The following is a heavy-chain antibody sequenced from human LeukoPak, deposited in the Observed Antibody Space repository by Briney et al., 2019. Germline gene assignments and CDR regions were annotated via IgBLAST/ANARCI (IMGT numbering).Heavy chain of an antibody. Sequence: GGSLRLSCAASGFTFSRYTMNWVRQAPGKGLEWVSDITSSSSTIYYADSVKGRFIISRDNAKNSLYLQMNSLRAEDTAVYYCARVRSGWNFDYWGQGTLVTVSS. CDR2: ITSSSSTI. D-gene: IGHD6-19*01. V-gene: IGHV3-48*04. J-gene: IGHJ4*02. CDR3: ARVRSGWNFDY. CDR1: GFTFSRYT.